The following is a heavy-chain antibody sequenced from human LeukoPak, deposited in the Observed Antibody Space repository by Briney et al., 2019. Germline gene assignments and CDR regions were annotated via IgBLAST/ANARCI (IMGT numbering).Heavy chain of an antibody. CDR3: AKGGTTVVDY. CDR2: INSDGSGT. J-gene: IGHJ4*02. D-gene: IGHD4-23*01. V-gene: IGHV3-74*01. Sequence: QAGGSLRLSCAASGLSISNYWMHWVRQAPGKGLVWVARINSDGSGTTYADSVKGRFTISRDNAKNTLFLQMNGLRDEDTAVYYCAKGGTTVVDYWGQGTLVTVSS. CDR1: GLSISNYW.